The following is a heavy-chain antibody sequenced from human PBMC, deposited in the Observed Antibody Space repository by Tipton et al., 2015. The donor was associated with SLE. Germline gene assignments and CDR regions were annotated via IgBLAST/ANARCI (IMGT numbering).Heavy chain of an antibody. CDR1: GGSFSGYY. CDR3: ARGHSSGWYDSRDAFDI. J-gene: IGHJ3*02. Sequence: GLVKPSETLSLTCAVYGGSFSGYYWSWIRQPPGKGLEWIGYIYYSGSTNYNPSLKSRVTISVDTSKNQFSLKLSSVTAADTAVYYCARGHSSGWYDSRDAFDIWGQGTMVTVSS. D-gene: IGHD6-19*01. CDR2: IYYSGST. V-gene: IGHV4-59*12.